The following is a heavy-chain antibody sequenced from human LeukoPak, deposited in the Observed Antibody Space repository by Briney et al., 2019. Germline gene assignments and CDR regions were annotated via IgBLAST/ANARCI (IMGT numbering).Heavy chain of an antibody. J-gene: IGHJ6*03. Sequence: PSETLSLTCTVSGGSISSHYWSWIRQPPGKGLEWIGYIYYSGSTNYNPSLKSRVTISVDTSKNQFSLKLSSVTAADTAVYYCARVEQQRLGHYYYYYMDVWGKGTTVTVSS. CDR2: IYYSGST. CDR3: ARVEQQRLGHYYYYYMDV. CDR1: GGSISSHY. V-gene: IGHV4-59*11. D-gene: IGHD6-25*01.